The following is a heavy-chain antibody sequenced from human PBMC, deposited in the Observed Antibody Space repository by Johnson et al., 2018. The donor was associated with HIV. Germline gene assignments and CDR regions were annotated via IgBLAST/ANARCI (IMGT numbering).Heavy chain of an antibody. V-gene: IGHV3-74*01. J-gene: IGHJ3*02. D-gene: IGHD3-16*01. CDR2: INPDGSST. CDR1: GFTVSSNY. Sequence: VQLVESGGGLIQPGGSLRLSCAASGFTVSSNYMSWVRQAPGKGLVWVSRINPDGSSTDYADSVKGRFTISRDNAKNTLYLQMNSLRAEDTAVYYCARDGAADNAFDIWGQGTMVTVSS. CDR3: ARDGAADNAFDI.